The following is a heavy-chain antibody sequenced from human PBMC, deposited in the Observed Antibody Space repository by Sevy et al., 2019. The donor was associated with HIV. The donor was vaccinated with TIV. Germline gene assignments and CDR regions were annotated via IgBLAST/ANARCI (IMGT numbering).Heavy chain of an antibody. CDR1: GFTFNNFN. V-gene: IGHV3-21*06. Sequence: GGSLRLSCAASGFTFNNFNMNWVRQAPGKGLQWVSSIRGSSNYIYYAESLKGRFIISRDNVKDTVFLQMNSLSADDTAVYYCARGPPDGSYDYLDSWGQGTLVTVSS. CDR3: ARGPPDGSYDYLDS. D-gene: IGHD1-26*01. J-gene: IGHJ4*02. CDR2: IRGSSNYI.